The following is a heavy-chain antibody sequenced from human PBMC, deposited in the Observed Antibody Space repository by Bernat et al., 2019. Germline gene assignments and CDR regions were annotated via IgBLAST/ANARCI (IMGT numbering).Heavy chain of an antibody. CDR3: ARVVKGSWHNDY. CDR1: GGSISSGDYY. CDR2: INYSGRT. J-gene: IGHJ4*02. Sequence: QVQLQESGPGLVKPSQTLSLTCTVSGGSISSGDYYWNWIRQHPGKGLEWIGYINYSGRTYYNPSLKSRVSISVDTSKNQFSLKLSSVTAADTAVYYCARVVKGSWHNDYWGQGTLVIVSS. D-gene: IGHD6-13*01. V-gene: IGHV4-31*03.